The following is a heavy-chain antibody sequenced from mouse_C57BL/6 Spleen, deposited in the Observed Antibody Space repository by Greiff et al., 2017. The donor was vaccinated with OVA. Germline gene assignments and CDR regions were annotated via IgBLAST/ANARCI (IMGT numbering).Heavy chain of an antibody. J-gene: IGHJ2*01. D-gene: IGHD2-4*01. CDR2: IYPRSGNT. V-gene: IGHV1-81*01. CDR3: ARSGDYDGTYYFDY. Sequence: VQLQQSGAELARPGASVKLSCKASGYTFTSYGISWVKQRTGQGLEWIGEIYPRSGNTYYNEKFKGKAPLTADKSSSTAYMELRSLTSEDSAVYVCARSGDYDGTYYFDYWGQGTTLTVSS. CDR1: GYTFTSYG.